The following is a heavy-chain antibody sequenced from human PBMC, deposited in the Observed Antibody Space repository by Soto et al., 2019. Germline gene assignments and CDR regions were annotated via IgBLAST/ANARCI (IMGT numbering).Heavy chain of an antibody. CDR1: GYTFTSYA. CDR3: ARSIVVVTALDY. CDR2: INAGNGNT. J-gene: IGHJ4*02. D-gene: IGHD2-21*02. V-gene: IGHV1-3*01. Sequence: VSVKVSCKASGYTFTSYAIHWVRQAPGQRLEWMGWINAGNGNTKYSQKFQGRVTITRDTSASTAYMELSSLRSEDTAVYYCARSIVVVTALDYWGQGTLVTVSS.